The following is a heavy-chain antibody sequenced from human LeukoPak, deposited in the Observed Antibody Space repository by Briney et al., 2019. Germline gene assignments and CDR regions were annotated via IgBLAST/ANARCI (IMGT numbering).Heavy chain of an antibody. Sequence: PGGSLRLSCAASGFTISDQYMNWVRQAPGKGLEWVAVIWYDGSNKYYADSVKGRFTISRDNSKNTLYLEMNSLRADDTAVYYCARTVGNAFDIWGQGTMVTVSS. V-gene: IGHV3-33*08. J-gene: IGHJ3*02. CDR2: IWYDGSNK. D-gene: IGHD1-1*01. CDR3: ARTVGNAFDI. CDR1: GFTISDQY.